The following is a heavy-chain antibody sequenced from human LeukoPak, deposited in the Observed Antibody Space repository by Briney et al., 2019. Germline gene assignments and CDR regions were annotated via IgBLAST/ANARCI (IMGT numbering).Heavy chain of an antibody. CDR1: GFSFSGYG. D-gene: IGHD6-13*01. J-gene: IGHJ4*02. CDR3: ARAHSSSWEY. Sequence: PGGSLRLSCAASGFSFSGYGMHWVRQAPGKGLEWVAFIRYDGSNEYYADSVKGRFTISRDNARNSLYLQMNSLRAEDTAVYFCARAHSSSWEYWGQGALVTVSS. CDR2: IRYDGSNE. V-gene: IGHV3-30*02.